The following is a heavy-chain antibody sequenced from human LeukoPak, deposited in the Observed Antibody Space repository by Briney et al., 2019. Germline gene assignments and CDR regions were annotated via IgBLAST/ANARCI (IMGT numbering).Heavy chain of an antibody. D-gene: IGHD6-19*01. CDR2: IRYDGSNK. V-gene: IGHV3-30*02. CDR1: GSTFSSYG. J-gene: IGHJ4*02. CDR3: AKDGDVEQWLVRAFDY. Sequence: GGSLRLSCAASGSTFSSYGMHWVRQAPGKGLEWVAFIRYDGSNKYYADSVKGRFTISRDNSKNPLYLQMNSLRPEDTAVYYCAKDGDVEQWLVRAFDYWGQGTLVTVSS.